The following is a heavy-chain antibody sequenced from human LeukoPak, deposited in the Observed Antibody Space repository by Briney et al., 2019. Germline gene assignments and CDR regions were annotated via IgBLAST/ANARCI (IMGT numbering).Heavy chain of an antibody. J-gene: IGHJ4*02. D-gene: IGHD3-10*01. CDR3: ARDTPPRVHYYSSGSYFDY. CDR2: IYSGDST. CDR1: GFTVSSNY. Sequence: PGGSLRLSCAASGFTVSSNYMSWVRQAPGKGLEWVSVIYSGDSTYYADSVKGRFTISRDNSKNTLYLQMNSLRAEDTAVYYCARDTPPRVHYYSSGSYFDYWGQGTLVTVSA. V-gene: IGHV3-66*01.